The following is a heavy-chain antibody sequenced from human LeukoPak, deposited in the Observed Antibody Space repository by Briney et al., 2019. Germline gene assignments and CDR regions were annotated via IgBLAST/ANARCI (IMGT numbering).Heavy chain of an antibody. V-gene: IGHV1-2*02. CDR2: MNPNSGGT. D-gene: IGHD5-24*01. J-gene: IGHJ4*02. CDR3: ASPSYRDAYNFDY. Sequence: ASVKVSCKTSGYTFTKYYMHWVRQAPGQGLEWMGWMNPNSGGTNYTQKFQGRVTMTRDTSINTAYMELSRLKSDDTAVYYCASPSYRDAYNFDYWGQGTLVTVSS. CDR1: GYTFTKYY.